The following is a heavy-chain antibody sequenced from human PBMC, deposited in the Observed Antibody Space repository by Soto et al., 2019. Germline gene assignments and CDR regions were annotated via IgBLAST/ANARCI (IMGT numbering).Heavy chain of an antibody. CDR2: IYPGDSDT. V-gene: IGHV5-51*01. D-gene: IGHD5-12*01. CDR3: AREYSSTVDY. J-gene: IGHJ4*02. CDR1: GYSFSSYW. Sequence: GESLKISCQGFGYSFSSYWIGWVRQMPGKGLEWMGIIYPGDSDTRYNPSFQGQVTISADKSISTAYLQWTSLKASDTAIYYCAREYSSTVDYWGQGTLVTVSS.